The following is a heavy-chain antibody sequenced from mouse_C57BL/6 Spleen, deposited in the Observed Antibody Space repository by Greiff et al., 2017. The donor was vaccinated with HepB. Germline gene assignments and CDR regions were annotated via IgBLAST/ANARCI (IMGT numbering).Heavy chain of an antibody. CDR2: LDPSDSYT. Sequence: QVQLQQSGAELVKPGASVKLSCKASGYTFTSYWMQWVKQRPGQGLEWIGELDPSDSYTNYNPKFKGKATLTVDTSSSTAYMQLSSLTSEDSAVYYFARGVTTETWFAYWGQGTLVTVSA. CDR3: ARGVTTETWFAY. J-gene: IGHJ3*01. D-gene: IGHD2-2*01. CDR1: GYTFTSYW. V-gene: IGHV1-50*01.